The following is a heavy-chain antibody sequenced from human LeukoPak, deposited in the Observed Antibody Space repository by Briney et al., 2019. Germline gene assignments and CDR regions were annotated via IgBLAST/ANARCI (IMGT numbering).Heavy chain of an antibody. CDR1: GGTFSSYA. D-gene: IGHD3-22*01. Sequence: EASVKVSCKASGGTFSSYAISWVRQAPGQGLEWMGGIIPIFGTANYAQKFQGRVTITTDESTSTAYMELSSLRSEDTAVYYCARTYYYDSSGLDYWGQGTLVTVPS. V-gene: IGHV1-69*05. CDR2: IIPIFGTA. CDR3: ARTYYYDSSGLDY. J-gene: IGHJ4*02.